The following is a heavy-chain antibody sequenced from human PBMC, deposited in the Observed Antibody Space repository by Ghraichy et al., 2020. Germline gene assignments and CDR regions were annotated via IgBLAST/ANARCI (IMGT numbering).Heavy chain of an antibody. V-gene: IGHV3-53*04. J-gene: IGHJ4*02. CDR3: ARERFIAATGTPVFDY. D-gene: IGHD6-13*01. CDR1: GFTVSSNY. CDR2: IYSGDGA. Sequence: LSLTCAASGFTVSSNYLNWVRQAPGKGLEWVSVIYSGDGAYYADSVKGRFTISRHDSKNTLYLQMNSLRVEDTAVYYCARERFIAATGTPVFDYWGQGTLVTVSS.